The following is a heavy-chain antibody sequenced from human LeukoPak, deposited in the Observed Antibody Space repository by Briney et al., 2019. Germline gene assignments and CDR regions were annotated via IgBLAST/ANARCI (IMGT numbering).Heavy chain of an antibody. CDR3: ARARYLDWTTSYGMDV. D-gene: IGHD3-9*01. V-gene: IGHV1-8*01. CDR2: MNPNSGNT. J-gene: IGHJ6*02. Sequence: ASVKVSCKASGYTFTSYDINWVRQATGQGLEWMGWMNPNSGNTGYAQKFQGRVTMTRNTSISTAYMELSSLRSEDTAVYYCARARYLDWTTSYGMDVWGQGTTVTVSS. CDR1: GYTFTSYD.